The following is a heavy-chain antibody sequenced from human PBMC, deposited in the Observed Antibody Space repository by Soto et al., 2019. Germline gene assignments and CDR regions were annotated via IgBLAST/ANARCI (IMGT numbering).Heavy chain of an antibody. CDR1: GGTFSSYA. CDR3: AREGAYCTNGVCYGMDL. J-gene: IGHJ6*02. CDR2: IIPIFGTA. D-gene: IGHD2-8*01. V-gene: IGHV1-69*06. Sequence: QVQLVQSGAEVKKPGSSVKVSCKASGGTFSSYAISWVRQAPGQGLEWMGGIIPIFGTANYAQKFQGRVTITADKTTSTAYRELSSLRSEDTAVYYCAREGAYCTNGVCYGMDLWGQGTTVTVSS.